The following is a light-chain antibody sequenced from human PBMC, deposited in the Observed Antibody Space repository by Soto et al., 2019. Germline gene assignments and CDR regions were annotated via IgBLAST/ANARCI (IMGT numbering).Light chain of an antibody. J-gene: IGLJ3*02. CDR2: NNN. CDR3: AAWDDSLNGLV. Sequence: QSVLTQPPSASGTPGQRVTISCSGSSSNIGSNLVNWYQQLPGTAPKLFMYNNNQWPSGVPDRFSGSKSGTSASLAISGLQDEDEADYYSAAWDDSLNGLVFGGGTKVTVL. V-gene: IGLV1-44*01. CDR1: SSNIGSNL.